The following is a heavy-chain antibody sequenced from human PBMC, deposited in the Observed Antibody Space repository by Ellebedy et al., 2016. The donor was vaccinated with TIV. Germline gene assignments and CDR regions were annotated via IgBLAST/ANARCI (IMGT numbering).Heavy chain of an antibody. CDR3: ARDAGYNWNARYFDY. V-gene: IGHV3-33*01. CDR2: IWSDGNNK. CDR1: GFPFSSYG. Sequence: GESLKIPCAASGFPFSSYGLHWVRQAPGKGLEWVAVIWSDGNNKDYADSVKGRFTISRDNSKNTLYLQMNSLRAEDTAVYYCARDAGYNWNARYFDYWGQGPLVTVSS. J-gene: IGHJ4*02. D-gene: IGHD1-1*01.